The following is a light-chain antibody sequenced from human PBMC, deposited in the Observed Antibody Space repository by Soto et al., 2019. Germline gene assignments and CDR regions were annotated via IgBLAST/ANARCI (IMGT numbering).Light chain of an antibody. J-gene: IGLJ1*01. V-gene: IGLV2-23*01. CDR3: CLYVGATTYV. Sequence: QSALAQPASVSGSPGQSITISRTGASGYVGTYSLVSWYQQHPGKAPKVVIYEGHKRPSGVPDRFSGSTSVNTASPTISGLQTDDEADYYCCLYVGATTYVFGTGTKVTVL. CDR2: EGH. CDR1: SGYVGTYSL.